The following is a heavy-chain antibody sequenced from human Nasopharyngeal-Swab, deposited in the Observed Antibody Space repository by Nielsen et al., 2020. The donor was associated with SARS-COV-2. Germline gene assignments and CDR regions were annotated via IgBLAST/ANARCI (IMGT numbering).Heavy chain of an antibody. CDR3: ATQRLDYYYDSSGYYSNWFDP. CDR1: GGSISSYY. D-gene: IGHD3-22*01. J-gene: IGHJ5*02. Sequence: SETLSLTCTVSGGSISSYYWSWIRQSPGKGLEWIGYFYYSGSTNYNPSLKSRVTISVDTSKNQFSLKLSSVTAADTAVYYCATQRLDYYYDSSGYYSNWFDPWGQGTLVTVSS. CDR2: FYYSGST. V-gene: IGHV4-59*08.